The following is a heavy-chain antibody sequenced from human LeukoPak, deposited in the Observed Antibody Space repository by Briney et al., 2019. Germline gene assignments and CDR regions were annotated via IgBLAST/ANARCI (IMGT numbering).Heavy chain of an antibody. CDR3: ARDKKGWIRILDV. CDR2: ISYDGSNK. J-gene: IGHJ6*04. D-gene: IGHD5-18*01. Sequence: GGSLRLSCAASGFTFSSYAMHWVRQAPGKGLEWVAVISYDGSNKYYADSVKGRFTISRDNSKNTLYLQMNSLRAEDTAVYYCARDKKGWIRILDVWGKGTTVTVSS. CDR1: GFTFSSYA. V-gene: IGHV3-30*04.